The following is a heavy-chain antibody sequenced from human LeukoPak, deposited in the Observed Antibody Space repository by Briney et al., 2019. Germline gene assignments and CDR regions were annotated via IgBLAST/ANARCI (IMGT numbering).Heavy chain of an antibody. CDR2: IYYSGST. Sequence: PSETLSLTCTVSGGSISSSSYYWGWIRQPPGKGLEWIGSIYYSGSTYYNPSLKSRVTISVDTSKNQFSLKLSSVTAADTAVYYCARGPDGSGSHFDYWGQGTLVTVSS. J-gene: IGHJ4*02. CDR1: GGSISSSSYY. V-gene: IGHV4-39*01. CDR3: ARGPDGSGSHFDY. D-gene: IGHD3-10*01.